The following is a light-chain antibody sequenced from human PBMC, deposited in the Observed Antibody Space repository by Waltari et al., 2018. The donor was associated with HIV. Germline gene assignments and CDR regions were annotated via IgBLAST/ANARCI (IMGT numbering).Light chain of an antibody. CDR2: GAS. CDR1: QTIGRSY. V-gene: IGKV3-20*01. J-gene: IGKJ1*01. Sequence: DIVLTQYPGTLSLSPGVRATLSCRASQTIGRSYLAWYQQKPGQAPRLLIFGASTRATGIPDRFSGSGAGTDFTLTSSRLEPEDFAVYYCQHFGSSRTFGQGTKVEIK. CDR3: QHFGSSRT.